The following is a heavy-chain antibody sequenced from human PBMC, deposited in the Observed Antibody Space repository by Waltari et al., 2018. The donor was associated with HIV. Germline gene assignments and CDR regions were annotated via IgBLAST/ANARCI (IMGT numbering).Heavy chain of an antibody. CDR1: EFSLSTHGVG. V-gene: IGHV2-5*02. CDR2: IFWDDDK. CDR3: AHRRSNSWFDY. J-gene: IGHJ5*01. Sequence: QITLKASGPTLVKPTQTLTLTCTFSEFSLSTHGVGVGWIRQPPGKALEWLALIFWDDDKLYSPSLKNRITITKDTSKNQVVFTMTNMDPVDTATYYCAHRRSNSWFDYWGQGTLVTISS.